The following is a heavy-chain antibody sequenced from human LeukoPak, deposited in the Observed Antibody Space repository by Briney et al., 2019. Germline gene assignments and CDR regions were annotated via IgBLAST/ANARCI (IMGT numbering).Heavy chain of an antibody. CDR1: GASISNDRYY. J-gene: IGHJ5*02. Sequence: SQTLSLTCTVSGASISNDRYYWSWVRLPAGKGLEWIGRVSGSGNANYNPSLGSRITVSRDTSKDQFSLELTSVTAADSAVYYCAREDLRGPTTYWSDVWGQGTLVTVSS. CDR3: AREDLRGPTTYWSDV. D-gene: IGHD1-14*01. V-gene: IGHV4-61*02. CDR2: VSGSGNA.